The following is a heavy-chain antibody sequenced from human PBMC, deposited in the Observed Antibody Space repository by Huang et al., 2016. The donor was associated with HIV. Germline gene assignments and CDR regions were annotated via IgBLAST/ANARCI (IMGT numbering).Heavy chain of an antibody. CDR1: GFPFNNQS. V-gene: IGHV3-30-3*01. J-gene: IGHJ3*02. D-gene: IGHD5-18*01. CDR3: ARAKDTWDAYDI. Sequence: QVQLVESGGGVVQPGRSLRLSCAASGFPFNNQSRHWVRQAPGKGLDWVAVISNYGSNNYYADSVKGRFTISRDSSKSTLFLHMTSLRTEDTAVYYCARAKDTWDAYDIWGQGTMVIVSS. CDR2: ISNYGSNN.